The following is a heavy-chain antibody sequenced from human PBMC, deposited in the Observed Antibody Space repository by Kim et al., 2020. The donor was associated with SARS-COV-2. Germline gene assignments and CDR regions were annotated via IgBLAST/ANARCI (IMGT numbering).Heavy chain of an antibody. D-gene: IGHD2-8*01. J-gene: IGHJ4*02. CDR2: ILTDGATK. CDR1: GFSFSNFP. CDR3: AKNMEGSETKATSYLDS. V-gene: IGHV3-30-3*02. Sequence: GGSLRLSCAASGFSFSNFPMHWVRQTPGKGLEYVALILTDGATKFHIDSVKGRFTISRDNSRNMLYLEMTNLRPEDTAVYYCAKNMEGSETKATSYLDSWGEGPLVT.